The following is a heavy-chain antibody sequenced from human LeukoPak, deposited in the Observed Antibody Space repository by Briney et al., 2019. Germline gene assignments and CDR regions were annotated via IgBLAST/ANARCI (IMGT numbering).Heavy chain of an antibody. J-gene: IGHJ3*01. CDR1: GYTLTDNH. CDR3: ARELGINAFDV. D-gene: IGHD1-26*01. CDR2: IDPNSGVT. V-gene: IGHV1-2*02. Sequence: ASVKVSCKASGYTLTDNHLYWVRQAPGQGLEWMGWIDPNSGVTNFAQNFQGRLTMTTDTSINTVYMELSRLTSDDTTVYYCARELGINAFDVWGQGTLVTVSS.